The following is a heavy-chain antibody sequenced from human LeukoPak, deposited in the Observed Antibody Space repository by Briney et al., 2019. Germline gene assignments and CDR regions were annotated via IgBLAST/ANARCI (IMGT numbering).Heavy chain of an antibody. CDR2: IWYDGSNK. V-gene: IGHV3-33*01. J-gene: IGHJ4*02. CDR3: ARDHNWNSLDY. CDR1: GFTFSNFG. D-gene: IGHD1-1*01. Sequence: GGSLRLSCAASGFTFSNFGMHWVRQAPGKGLEWVAIIWYDGSNKYCADSVKGRFTISRDNSKNTVHLQMNSLRAEDTAVYYCARDHNWNSLDYWGQGTLVTVSS.